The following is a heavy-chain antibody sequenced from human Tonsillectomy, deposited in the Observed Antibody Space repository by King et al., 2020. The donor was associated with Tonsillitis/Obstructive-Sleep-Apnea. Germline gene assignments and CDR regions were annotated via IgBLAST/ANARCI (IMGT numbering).Heavy chain of an antibody. CDR2: ISGRGGNT. CDR3: AKDYDILTGAPSQYYFDY. D-gene: IGHD3-9*01. J-gene: IGHJ4*02. Sequence: VQLVESGGGLVQPGGSLRLSCAASGFTFSSYAMSWARQAPGKGLEWVSAISGRGGNTYYADSVKGRFTISRDNSKNTLYLQMNSLRAEDTAIYYCAKDYDILTGAPSQYYFDYWGQGTLVTVSS. CDR1: GFTFSSYA. V-gene: IGHV3-23*04.